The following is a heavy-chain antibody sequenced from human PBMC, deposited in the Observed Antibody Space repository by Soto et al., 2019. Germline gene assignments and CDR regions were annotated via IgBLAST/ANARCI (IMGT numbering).Heavy chain of an antibody. J-gene: IGHJ6*02. D-gene: IGHD2-2*01. V-gene: IGHV3-30*18. Sequence: GGSLRLSCAASGFTFSSYGMHWVRQAPGKGLEWVAVISYDGSNKYYADSVKGRFTISRDNSKNTLYLQMNSLRAEDTAVYYCAKIVIPGGVGYCSSTSCYGMDVWRQGTTVTVS. CDR2: ISYDGSNK. CDR3: AKIVIPGGVGYCSSTSCYGMDV. CDR1: GFTFSSYG.